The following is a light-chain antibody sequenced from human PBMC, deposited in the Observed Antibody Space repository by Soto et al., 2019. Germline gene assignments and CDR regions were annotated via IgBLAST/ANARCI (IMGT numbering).Light chain of an antibody. CDR2: DVS. CDR1: QSVSSSY. V-gene: IGKV3D-20*02. Sequence: EIVLTQSPGPLSLSPGESATLSCRASQSVSSSYLAWYQQKPGQAPRLLIYDVSNRASGIPARFSGSGSETDFTLTISSLEPEDFAVYYCQQRSDWPLTFGQGTRLEIK. CDR3: QQRSDWPLT. J-gene: IGKJ5*01.